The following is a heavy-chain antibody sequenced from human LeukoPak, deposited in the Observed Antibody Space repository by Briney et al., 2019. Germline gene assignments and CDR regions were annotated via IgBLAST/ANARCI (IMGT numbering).Heavy chain of an antibody. Sequence: SETPSLTCTVSGGSISSYCWSWIRQPPGKGLEWIGYIYYSGTTNYNPSLKSRVTISVDTSKNQFSLKLSSVTAADTAVYYCARGVYIAAAQYGYWGQGTLVTVSS. J-gene: IGHJ4*02. CDR2: IYYSGTT. CDR3: ARGVYIAAAQYGY. CDR1: GGSISSYC. V-gene: IGHV4-59*01. D-gene: IGHD6-13*01.